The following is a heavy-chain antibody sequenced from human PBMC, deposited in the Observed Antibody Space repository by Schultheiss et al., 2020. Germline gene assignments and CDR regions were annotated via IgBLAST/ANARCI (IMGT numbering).Heavy chain of an antibody. CDR3: ARDPGDIVGAISWAFDI. CDR1: GFTFSSYG. Sequence: GGSLRLSCAASGFTFSSYGMHWVRQAPGKGLEWVAVISYDGSNKYYADSVKGRFTISRDNSKNTLYLQMNSLRAEDTAVYYCARDPGDIVGAISWAFDIWGQGTMVTVSS. J-gene: IGHJ3*02. V-gene: IGHV3-30*03. CDR2: ISYDGSNK. D-gene: IGHD1-26*01.